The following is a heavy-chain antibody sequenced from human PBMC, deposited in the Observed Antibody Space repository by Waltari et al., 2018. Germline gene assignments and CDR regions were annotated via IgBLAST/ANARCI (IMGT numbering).Heavy chain of an antibody. CDR3: VRESFGNDI. CDR1: GYPFHDAW. Sequence: QLVESGGGLVKPGESLRLSCVASGYPFHDAWMSWVRQAPGKGLEWVGRIKREIDGGTAEYVESVKDRFTISRDDSKNTLYLQMNGLKSEDSAVYFCVRESFGNDIWGQGTLVTVSS. CDR2: IKREIDGGTA. J-gene: IGHJ4*02. D-gene: IGHD3-10*01. V-gene: IGHV3-15*01.